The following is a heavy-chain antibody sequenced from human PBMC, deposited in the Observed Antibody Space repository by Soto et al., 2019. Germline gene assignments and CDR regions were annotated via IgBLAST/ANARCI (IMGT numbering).Heavy chain of an antibody. CDR3: ARRPLSTWYDF. J-gene: IGHJ5*01. D-gene: IGHD6-13*01. CDR1: GFNFSDYY. CDR2: ISSSSGYK. Sequence: QVQLVESGGGLVKPGGSLRLSFAASGFNFSDYYMSWIRQAPGKGLEWVSYISSSSGYKNYANSVKGRFTISRDNAKNSLYLQMNSLRAEDTAVYFCARRPLSTWYDFWGQGTLVTVSS. V-gene: IGHV3-11*05.